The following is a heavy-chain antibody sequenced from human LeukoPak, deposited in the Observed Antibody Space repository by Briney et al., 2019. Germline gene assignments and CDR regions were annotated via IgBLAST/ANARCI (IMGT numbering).Heavy chain of an antibody. Sequence: ASVKVSCKASGGTFSSYAISWVRQAPGQGLEWMGGIIPIFGTANYAQKFQGRVTITADESTSTAYMELSSLRSEDTAVYYCAGPHSSGYSGYYYGMDVWGQGTTVTVSS. J-gene: IGHJ6*02. CDR1: GGTFSSYA. CDR3: AGPHSSGYSGYYYGMDV. D-gene: IGHD3-22*01. CDR2: IIPIFGTA. V-gene: IGHV1-69*13.